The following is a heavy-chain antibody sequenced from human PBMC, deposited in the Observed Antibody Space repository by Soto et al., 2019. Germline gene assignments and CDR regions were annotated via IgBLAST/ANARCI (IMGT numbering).Heavy chain of an antibody. V-gene: IGHV3-30*18. CDR3: AKVTHSSSWPYDAFDI. Sequence: GGSLRLSCAASGFTFSSYGMHWVRQAPGKGLEWVAVISYDGSNKYYADSVKGRFTISRDNSKNTLYLQMNSLRAEDTALYYCAKVTHSSSWPYDAFDIWGQGTMVTVSS. CDR1: GFTFSSYG. D-gene: IGHD6-13*01. J-gene: IGHJ3*02. CDR2: ISYDGSNK.